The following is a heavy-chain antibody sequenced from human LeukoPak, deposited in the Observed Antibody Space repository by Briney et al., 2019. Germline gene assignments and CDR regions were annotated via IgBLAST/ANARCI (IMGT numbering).Heavy chain of an antibody. CDR3: ARVAPHVDY. J-gene: IGHJ4*02. Sequence: HSGGSLRLSCAASGFTFSGYAMSWVRQAPGKGLEWVSAISGSGGSTYYADSVKGRFTISRDNSKNTLYLQMSSLRAEDTAVYYCARVAPHVDYWGQGTLVTVSS. CDR1: GFTFSGYA. V-gene: IGHV3-23*01. CDR2: ISGSGGST.